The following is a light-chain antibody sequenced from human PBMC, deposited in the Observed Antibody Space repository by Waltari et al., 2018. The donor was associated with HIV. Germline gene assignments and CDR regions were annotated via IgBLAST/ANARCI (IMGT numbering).Light chain of an antibody. V-gene: IGLV2-14*01. J-gene: IGLJ1*01. Sequence: QSALTQPASVSGSPGQSITISCTGTSSDVGAYNYVSWYQQHPGQAPKLIIYAVNYRPSGISSRFSGSKSGNTASLTISGLQAEDEADYYCSSYTGSDTLLGVFGTGTKVTVL. CDR3: SSYTGSDTLLGV. CDR1: SSDVGAYNY. CDR2: AVN.